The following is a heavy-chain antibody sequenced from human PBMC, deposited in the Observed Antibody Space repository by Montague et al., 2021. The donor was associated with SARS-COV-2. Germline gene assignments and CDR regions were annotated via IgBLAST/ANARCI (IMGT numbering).Heavy chain of an antibody. CDR1: GDSVSSNSAT. D-gene: IGHD2-15*01. CDR2: TYYRSRWSN. V-gene: IGHV6-1*01. J-gene: IGHJ5*01. CDR3: ARHARGEGCTSWFDS. Sequence: CAISGDSVSSNSATWHWIRQSPSRGLEWLGRTYYRSRWSNDYAVSVRSRIIINPDTSTNQFSLQLSSVTAADTAVYYCARHARGEGCTSWFDSWGQGTLVTVSS.